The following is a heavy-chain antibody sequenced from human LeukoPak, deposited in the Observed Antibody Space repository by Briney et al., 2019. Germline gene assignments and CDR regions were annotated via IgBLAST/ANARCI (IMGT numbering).Heavy chain of an antibody. CDR2: IKRKTDGGTT. D-gene: IGHD3-9*01. CDR1: GFTFSNAW. V-gene: IGHV3-15*01. CDR3: AHDILTAYDY. J-gene: IGHJ4*02. Sequence: GGSLRLSCSASGFTFSNAWMNWVRKAPGKGLKWVGRIKRKTDGGTTDYAAPVKGRFTISRDDSKKTLYLQMNSLKTEDTAVYYCAHDILTAYDYWGQGTLVTVSS.